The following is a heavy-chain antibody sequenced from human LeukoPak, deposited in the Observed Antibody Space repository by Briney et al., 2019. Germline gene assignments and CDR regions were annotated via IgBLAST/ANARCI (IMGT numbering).Heavy chain of an antibody. V-gene: IGHV3-9*01. Sequence: GGSLRLSCAASGFTFDDYAMHWVRQAPGKGLEWVSGISWNSGSIGYADSVKGRFTISRDNAKNSLYLQMNSLRAEDTALYYCAKVGIAAAGMYGMDVWGQGTTVTVSS. D-gene: IGHD6-13*01. CDR3: AKVGIAAAGMYGMDV. CDR1: GFTFDDYA. CDR2: ISWNSGSI. J-gene: IGHJ6*02.